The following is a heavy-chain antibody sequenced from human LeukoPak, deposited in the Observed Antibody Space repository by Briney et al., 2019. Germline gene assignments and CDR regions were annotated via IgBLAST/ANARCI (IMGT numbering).Heavy chain of an antibody. V-gene: IGHV4-31*03. Sequence: KPSETLSLTCTVSGGSISSGGYYWSWIRQHPGKGLEWIGYIYYSGSTYYNPSLKSRVTISVDTSKNQFSLKLSSVTAADTAVYYCARGPNRYSNGWYYFDFWGQGSLVTVSS. CDR1: GGSISSGGYY. CDR3: ARGPNRYSNGWYYFDF. D-gene: IGHD6-19*01. CDR2: IYYSGST. J-gene: IGHJ4*02.